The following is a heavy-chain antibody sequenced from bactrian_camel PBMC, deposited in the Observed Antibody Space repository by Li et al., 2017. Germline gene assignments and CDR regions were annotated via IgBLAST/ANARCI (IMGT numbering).Heavy chain of an antibody. D-gene: IGHD3*01. Sequence: VQLVESGGDSVQAGGSLRLSCEVSGFPWRDSCMAWYRQVPGKERGLVADTDRDGTRNYDDSVRGRFTISKDNAKDILYLQMDSLKPEDTAMYYCAADEGYYGGGRVCLSYKYWGQGTQVTVS. CDR2: TDRDGTR. CDR3: AADEGYYGGGRVCLSYKY. V-gene: IGHV3S55*01. J-gene: IGHJ4*01. CDR1: GFPWRDSC.